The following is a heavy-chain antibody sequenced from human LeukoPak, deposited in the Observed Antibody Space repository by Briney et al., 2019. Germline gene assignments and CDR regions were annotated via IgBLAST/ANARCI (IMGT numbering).Heavy chain of an antibody. Sequence: KSGGSLRLSCTASGFTLSGYSMNWIRQAPGKGLEWVSSFGTRSTSVYHAGSVKGRFTISRDNAKNSLDLQMNSLRVEDTAVYYCVRPQSNDNGGNFDYWGQGILVTVSS. V-gene: IGHV3-21*01. CDR2: FGTRSTSV. CDR3: VRPQSNDNGGNFDY. D-gene: IGHD4-23*01. CDR1: GFTLSGYS. J-gene: IGHJ4*02.